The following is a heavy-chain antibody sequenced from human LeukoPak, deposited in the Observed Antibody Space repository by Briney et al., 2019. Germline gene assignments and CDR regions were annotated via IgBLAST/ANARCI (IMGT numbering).Heavy chain of an antibody. V-gene: IGHV4-39*01. CDR2: IYYNEYT. Sequence: SETLSLTCTVSRGSVSSSSYYWGWIRQPPGKGLEWIGSIYYNEYTYYNPSLKSRVTISVDTSKNQFSLKLSSATAADTAVYYCARHEYSGSYYGLSWFDPWGPGTLVTVSS. CDR3: ARHEYSGSYYGLSWFDP. CDR1: RGSVSSSSYY. J-gene: IGHJ5*02. D-gene: IGHD1-26*01.